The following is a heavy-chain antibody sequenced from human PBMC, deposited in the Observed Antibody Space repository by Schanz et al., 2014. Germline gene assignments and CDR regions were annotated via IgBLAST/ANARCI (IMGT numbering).Heavy chain of an antibody. CDR3: AKDAENTAMITDYFDY. J-gene: IGHJ4*02. CDR1: GFTFSDYS. CDR2: MNESHSTI. V-gene: IGHV3-48*04. D-gene: IGHD5-18*01. Sequence: DVQLLESGGGLVQPGGSLRLSCAASGFTFSDYSMNWVRQARGKGLEWVSAMNESHSTIYYADSVKGRFTISRDNSKNSLYLQMNSLRAEDTAVYYCAKDAENTAMITDYFDYWGQGTLVTVSS.